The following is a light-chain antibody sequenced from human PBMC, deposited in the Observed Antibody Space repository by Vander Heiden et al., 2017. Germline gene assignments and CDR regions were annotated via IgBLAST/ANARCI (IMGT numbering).Light chain of an antibody. V-gene: IGKV4-1*01. CDR1: QSVLYRSNNTNY. Sequence: ILMTRSPHSLAVSLAEWATFNRRSPQSVLYRSNNTNYLAWYQQKPGQPPELLIYWATTRESGVPDGFSGGGSGTDCSLTISSLQAEDVAVYYCQQYYTSPETFGKGTKVEIK. J-gene: IGKJ1*01. CDR3: QQYYTSPET. CDR2: WAT.